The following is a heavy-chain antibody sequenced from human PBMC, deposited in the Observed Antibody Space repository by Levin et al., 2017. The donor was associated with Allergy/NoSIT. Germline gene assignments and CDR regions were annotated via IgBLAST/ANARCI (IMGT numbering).Heavy chain of an antibody. CDR3: ARELRYSGPGY. D-gene: IGHD5-12*01. CDR2: ISSSGSTI. CDR1: GFTFSDYY. Sequence: GESLKISFAASGFTFSDYYMSWIRQAPGKGLEWVSYISSSGSTIYYADSVKGRFTISRDNAKNSLYLQMNSLRAEDTAVYYCARELRYSGPGYWGQGTLVTVSS. V-gene: IGHV3-11*01. J-gene: IGHJ4*02.